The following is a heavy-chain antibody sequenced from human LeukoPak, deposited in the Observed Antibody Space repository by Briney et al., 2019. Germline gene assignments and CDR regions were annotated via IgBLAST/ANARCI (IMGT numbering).Heavy chain of an antibody. V-gene: IGHV3-30-3*01. Sequence: GESLKISCAASGFTFSTYVMHWVRQAPGKGLEWMSVISYDGSKENYADSVKGRFTISRDNPKNTLSLQMNSLRAEDTAVYYCAKGSAYADFWGQGTLVTVSS. J-gene: IGHJ4*02. D-gene: IGHD3-3*01. CDR2: ISYDGSKE. CDR3: AKGSAYADF. CDR1: GFTFSTYV.